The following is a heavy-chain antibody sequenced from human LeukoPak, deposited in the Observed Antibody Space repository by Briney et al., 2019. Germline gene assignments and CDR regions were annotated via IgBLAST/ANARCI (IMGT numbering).Heavy chain of an antibody. D-gene: IGHD2-15*01. J-gene: IGHJ4*02. V-gene: IGHV3-30*04. CDR1: GFTFSNYA. CDR2: ISYDGSNK. Sequence: GGSLRLSCAASGFTFSNYAMHWVRQAPGKGLEWVAVISYDGSNKNYGDSVKGRFTISRDNSKKTLYLQMNSLRAEDTAVYYCARGLFRFCSSGSCLSPFDYWGQGTLVTVSS. CDR3: ARGLFRFCSSGSCLSPFDY.